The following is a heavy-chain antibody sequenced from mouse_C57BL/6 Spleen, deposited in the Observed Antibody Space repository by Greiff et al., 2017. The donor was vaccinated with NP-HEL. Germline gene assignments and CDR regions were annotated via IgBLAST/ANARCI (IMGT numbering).Heavy chain of an antibody. Sequence: VQLQESGPELVKPGASVKISCKASGYAFSSSWMNWVKQRPGKGLEWIGRIYPGDGDTNYNGKFKGKATLTADKSSSTAYMQLSSLTSEDSAVYFCARSAYGSSYEAWFAYWGQGTLVTVSA. CDR3: ARSAYGSSYEAWFAY. CDR1: GYAFSSSW. J-gene: IGHJ3*01. CDR2: IYPGDGDT. V-gene: IGHV1-82*01. D-gene: IGHD1-1*01.